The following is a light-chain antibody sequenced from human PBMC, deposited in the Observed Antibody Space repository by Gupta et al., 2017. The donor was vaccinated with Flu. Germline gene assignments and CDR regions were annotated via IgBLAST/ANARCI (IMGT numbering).Light chain of an antibody. V-gene: IGLV3-1*01. CDR3: QAWDSSTAWV. J-gene: IGLJ2*01. CDR1: KLGDKY. CDR2: QDS. Sequence: SYEVTPPPSVSVSPGQTARITCSGDKLGDKYACWYQQKPGQSPVLVIYQDSKRPSGIPERFSGSNSGNTATLTISATQAMDEADYYCQAWDSSTAWVFGGGTKLTVL.